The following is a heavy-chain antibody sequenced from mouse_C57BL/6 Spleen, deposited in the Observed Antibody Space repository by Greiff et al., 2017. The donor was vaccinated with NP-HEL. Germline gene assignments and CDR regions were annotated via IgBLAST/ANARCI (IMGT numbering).Heavy chain of an antibody. V-gene: IGHV5-12*01. J-gene: IGHJ4*01. CDR1: RFTFSDYY. CDR2: ISNGGGST. D-gene: IGHD3-2*02. CDR3: ARRGAQVYAMDY. Sequence: EVMLVESGGGLVQPGGSLKLSCAASRFTFSDYYMYWVRQTPEKRLEWVAYISNGGGSTYYPDTVKGRFTISRDNAKNTLYLQMSRLKSEDTAMYYCARRGAQVYAMDYWGQGTSVTVSS.